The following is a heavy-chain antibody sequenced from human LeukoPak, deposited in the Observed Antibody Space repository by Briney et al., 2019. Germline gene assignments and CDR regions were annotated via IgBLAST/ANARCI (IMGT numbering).Heavy chain of an antibody. CDR2: INHSGST. J-gene: IGHJ6*04. V-gene: IGHV4-34*01. CDR1: GGSFSGYY. D-gene: IGHD3-10*01. Sequence: SETLSLTCAVYGGSFSGYYWSWIRQPPGKGLEWIREINHSGSTNYNPSLKSRVTISVDTSKNQFSLKLSSVTAADTAVYYCARGPITMVRGAHYYGMDVWGKGTTVTVSS. CDR3: ARGPITMVRGAHYYGMDV.